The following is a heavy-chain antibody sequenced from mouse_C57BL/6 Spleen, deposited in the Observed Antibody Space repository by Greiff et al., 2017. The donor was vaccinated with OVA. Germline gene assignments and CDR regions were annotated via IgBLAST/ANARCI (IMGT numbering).Heavy chain of an antibody. CDR3: ARGLRGNFEV. V-gene: IGHV3-6*01. J-gene: IGHJ1*03. CDR1: GYSITSGYY. CDR2: ISYDGSN. D-gene: IGHD2-2*01. Sequence: ESGPGLVKPSQSLSLTCSVTGYSITSGYYWNWIRQFPGNKLEWMGYISYDGSNNYNPSLKNRISITRDTSKNQFFLKLNSVTTEDTATYYGARGLRGNFEVWGTGTTVTVSS.